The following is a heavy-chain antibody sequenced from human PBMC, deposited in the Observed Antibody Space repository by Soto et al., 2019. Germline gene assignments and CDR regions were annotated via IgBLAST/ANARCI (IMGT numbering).Heavy chain of an antibody. D-gene: IGHD5-12*01. CDR2: IWYDGSNK. J-gene: IGHJ5*02. CDR1: GFTFSSYG. V-gene: IGHV3-33*01. CDR3: AREIGDIVATIRGLDP. Sequence: GGSLRLSCAASGFTFSSYGMHWVRQAPGKGLEWVAVIWYDGSNKYYADSVKGRFTISRDNSKNTLYLQMNSLRAEDTAVYYCAREIGDIVATIRGLDPWGRGTLVTVSS.